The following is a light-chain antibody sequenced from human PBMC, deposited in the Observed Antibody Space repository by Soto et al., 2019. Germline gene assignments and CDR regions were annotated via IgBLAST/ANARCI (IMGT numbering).Light chain of an antibody. J-gene: IGKJ2*01. CDR3: QQYGNSPPST. V-gene: IGKV3-20*01. Sequence: EIVLTQSPDTLSVSPGETATLSCRASRSVSDDALAWYKQKPGQAPSLVIYDANRRAIGIPDRFSGSGSGTDFTLTISRLMPEDFAVYFCQQYGNSPPSTFGQGTKLEIK. CDR1: RSVSDDA. CDR2: DAN.